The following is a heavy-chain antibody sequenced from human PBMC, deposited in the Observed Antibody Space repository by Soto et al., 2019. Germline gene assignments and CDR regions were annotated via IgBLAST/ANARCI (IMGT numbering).Heavy chain of an antibody. CDR2: TYYRSKWYD. V-gene: IGHV6-1*01. Sequence: PSPTLSLTCAISGDSVSRNSAAWNWIRQSPSRGLEWLGRTYYRSKWYDDYGLSVKSRVTINPDTTKNQLSLQLNSVTPEDTAVYFCARLVRSAFDYWGQGTLVTVS. CDR3: ARLVRSAFDY. D-gene: IGHD6-13*01. CDR1: GDSVSRNSAA. J-gene: IGHJ4*02.